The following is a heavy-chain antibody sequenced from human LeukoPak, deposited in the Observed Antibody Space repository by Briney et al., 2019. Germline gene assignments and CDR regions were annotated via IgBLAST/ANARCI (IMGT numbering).Heavy chain of an antibody. CDR3: ARSRTTGTTSD. J-gene: IGHJ4*02. Sequence: ASVKVSCKASGGTFSSYAISWVRQAPGQGLEWMGIINPSGGSTSYAQKFQGRVTMTRDMSTSTVYMELSSLRSEDTAVYYCARSRTTGTTSDWGQGTLVTVSS. CDR2: INPSGGST. CDR1: GGTFSSYA. V-gene: IGHV1-46*01. D-gene: IGHD1-1*01.